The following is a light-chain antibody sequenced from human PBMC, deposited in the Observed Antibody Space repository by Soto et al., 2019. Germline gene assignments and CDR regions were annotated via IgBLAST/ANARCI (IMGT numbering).Light chain of an antibody. CDR3: QQYDSTPWT. CDR2: GAS. V-gene: IGKV3-20*01. J-gene: IGKJ1*01. Sequence: EIVLTQSPGTLSLSPGERAALSCRASQSLSTNSLAWYQQKPGHGPRLLIYGASRRATGIPDRFSASESGTDCTLTISSLEPEDFAVYFCQQYDSTPWTFGQGTRVESK. CDR1: QSLSTNS.